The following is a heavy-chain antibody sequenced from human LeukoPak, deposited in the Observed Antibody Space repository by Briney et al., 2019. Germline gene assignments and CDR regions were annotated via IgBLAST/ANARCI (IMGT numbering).Heavy chain of an antibody. J-gene: IGHJ4*02. CDR1: GYRFTNYW. D-gene: IGHD4-4*01. CDR3: ARVGTSNYRFFDS. V-gene: IGHV5-51*01. Sequence: GESLKISCQASGYRFTNYWIAWVRQMPGQGLEWMGIIYPSDSDIRYNPSFQGQVTISADKSISTAYLRWSSLQASDTAVYYCARVGTSNYRFFDSWDQGTLVTVSS. CDR2: IYPSDSDI.